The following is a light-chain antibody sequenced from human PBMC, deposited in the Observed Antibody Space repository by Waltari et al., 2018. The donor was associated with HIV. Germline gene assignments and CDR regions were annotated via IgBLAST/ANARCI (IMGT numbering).Light chain of an antibody. Sequence: SSDLTQPPSVSVSPGQTASITCSGDILGGRYACWYPKNPGRTPVLVIYQDNKRPSGIPERFSGSNSGDTATLTISGTQAMDEADYYCQVWDSNTYVTFGGGTKLTVL. CDR1: ILGGRY. V-gene: IGLV3-1*01. CDR3: QVWDSNTYVT. J-gene: IGLJ3*02. CDR2: QDN.